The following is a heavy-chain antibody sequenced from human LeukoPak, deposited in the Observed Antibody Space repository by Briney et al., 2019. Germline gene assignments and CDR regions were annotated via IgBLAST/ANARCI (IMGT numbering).Heavy chain of an antibody. D-gene: IGHD2-2*01. V-gene: IGHV3-48*03. CDR3: ARVGYASHDY. J-gene: IGHJ4*02. Sequence: HSGGSLRLSCAASGFTLSSYEMNWVRQAPGKGLEWVSYISSSGSTIYYADSVKGRFTISRDNAKNSLYLQMNSLRAEDTAVYYCARVGYASHDYWGQGTLVTVSS. CDR2: ISSSGSTI. CDR1: GFTLSSYE.